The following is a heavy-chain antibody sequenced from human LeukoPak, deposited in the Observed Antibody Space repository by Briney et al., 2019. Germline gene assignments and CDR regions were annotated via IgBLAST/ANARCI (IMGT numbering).Heavy chain of an antibody. CDR1: GGSFSGYS. Sequence: PSETLSLTCAVYGGSFSGYSWSWIRQPPGKGLEWIGEINHSGSTTYNPSLKSRLTISVDTSKNQSSLKLSSVTAADTAVYYCAREGDYTLFDSWGQGTLVTVSS. V-gene: IGHV4-34*01. D-gene: IGHD4-11*01. CDR2: INHSGST. J-gene: IGHJ4*02. CDR3: AREGDYTLFDS.